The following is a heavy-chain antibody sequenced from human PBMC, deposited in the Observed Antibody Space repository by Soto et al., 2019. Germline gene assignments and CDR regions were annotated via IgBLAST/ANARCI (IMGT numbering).Heavy chain of an antibody. Sequence: QVKLVQSGAEVTKPGSSVKVSCKASGGTFSSYAISWVRQAPGKGLEWMGGIIPIFGKANYAQKFQGRVTITADEPTSTAYMELSSLRSEDTAVYYCARDKVDWISTSCYVDFDYWGQGTLVNLSS. J-gene: IGHJ4*02. D-gene: IGHD2-2*01. CDR2: IIPIFGKA. V-gene: IGHV1-69*12. CDR1: GGTFSSYA. CDR3: ARDKVDWISTSCYVDFDY.